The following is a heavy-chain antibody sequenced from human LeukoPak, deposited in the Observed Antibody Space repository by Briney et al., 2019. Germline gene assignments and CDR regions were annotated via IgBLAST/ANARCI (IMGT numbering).Heavy chain of an antibody. Sequence: SVKVSCKASGGTFSSYAISWVRQAPGQGLEWMGRIIPILGIANYAQKFQGRVTITTDESTSTAYMELSSLRSEDTAVYYCARTYYYDSSGYPIGAFDIWGQGTMVTVSS. CDR3: ARTYYYDSSGYPIGAFDI. D-gene: IGHD3-22*01. J-gene: IGHJ3*02. CDR2: IIPILGIA. CDR1: GGTFSSYA. V-gene: IGHV1-69*04.